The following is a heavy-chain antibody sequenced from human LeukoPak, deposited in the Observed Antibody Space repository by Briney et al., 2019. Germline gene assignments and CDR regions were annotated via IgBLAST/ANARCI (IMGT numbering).Heavy chain of an antibody. CDR1: GYTFTYW. Sequence: GESLKISCKGSGYTFTYWIAWVPQMPGKGLEWMGIIYPGDSDTRYSPSFQGQVTISVDKSISTAYLQWSSLKASDTAMYYCARQDGGGLYYFDYWGQGTLVTVSS. V-gene: IGHV5-51*01. CDR2: IYPGDSDT. J-gene: IGHJ4*02. CDR3: ARQDGGGLYYFDY. D-gene: IGHD4-23*01.